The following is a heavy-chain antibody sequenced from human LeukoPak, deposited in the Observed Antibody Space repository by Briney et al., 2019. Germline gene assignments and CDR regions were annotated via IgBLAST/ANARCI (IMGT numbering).Heavy chain of an antibody. CDR2: VNHTGST. J-gene: IGHJ4*02. Sequence: PSGTLSLTCAVYGGTFSGYYWSWVRQPPGKGREWIGEVNHTGSTNYNPSLKSRVTISEDTSKNQFSLKLSSVTAADTAVYYCARDHYDILTGFYSYWGQGTLVTVSS. CDR1: GGTFSGYY. CDR3: ARDHYDILTGFYSY. D-gene: IGHD3-9*01. V-gene: IGHV4-34*01.